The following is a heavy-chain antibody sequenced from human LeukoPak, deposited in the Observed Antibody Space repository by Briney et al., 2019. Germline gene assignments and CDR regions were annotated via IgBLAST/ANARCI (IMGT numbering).Heavy chain of an antibody. J-gene: IGHJ6*03. D-gene: IGHD2-21*02. CDR3: AKEGDEFRGYLDV. Sequence: GTSLRLSCAASGFTFSRLGMQWVRPAPGKGLEWVAVIHNDGTQGQYGDSVKGRFTISKDNSQNTLYLQMNNLRDDDTGVYYCAKEGDEFRGYLDVWGKGTTVTVSS. CDR2: IHNDGTQG. V-gene: IGHV3-33*06. CDR1: GFTFSRLG.